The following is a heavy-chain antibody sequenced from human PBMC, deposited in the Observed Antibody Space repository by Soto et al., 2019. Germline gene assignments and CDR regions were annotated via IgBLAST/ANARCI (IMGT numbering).Heavy chain of an antibody. CDR3: VARYCSSTTCYQVEY. V-gene: IGHV3-64D*06. CDR2: ISSTGGST. J-gene: IGHJ4*02. D-gene: IGHD2-2*01. Sequence: GGSLRLSCSASGFTFTNYAIHWIRQAPGKGLEYGSAISSTGGSTYYADSVKGRLTISRDNSKNTVYLQMSSLRSEDSAVYYCVARYCSSTTCYQVEYWGQGTLVTVSS. CDR1: GFTFTNYA.